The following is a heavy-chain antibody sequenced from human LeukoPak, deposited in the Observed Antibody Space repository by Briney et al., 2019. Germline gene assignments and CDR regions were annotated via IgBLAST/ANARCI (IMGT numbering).Heavy chain of an antibody. CDR2: IYPGDSDT. J-gene: IGHJ4*02. Sequence: GESLKISCKGSGYSFTSYWIGWVRQMPGKGLEWMGIIYPGDSDTRYSPSFQGQVTISADKSISTAYLQWSSLKASDTAMYYCARPKSFTVPREGYYFDYWGQGTLVTVSS. CDR3: ARPKSFTVPREGYYFDY. D-gene: IGHD4-17*01. V-gene: IGHV5-51*01. CDR1: GYSFTSYW.